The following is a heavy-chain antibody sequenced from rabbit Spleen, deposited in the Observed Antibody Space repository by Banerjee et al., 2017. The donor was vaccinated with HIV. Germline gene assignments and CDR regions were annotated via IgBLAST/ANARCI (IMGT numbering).Heavy chain of an antibody. CDR3: ARGSATMTMVITGYYFNL. CDR1: GFDFTNYY. D-gene: IGHD2-1*01. CDR2: IYAGSTGTI. Sequence: QEQLTETGGDLVQPGGSLTLSCKASGFDFTNYYISWVRQAPGKGLEWIGTIYAGSTGTIDFASWAKGRFTISKTSSTTVTLQMTSLTVADTATYFCARGSATMTMVITGYYFNLWGQGTLVTV. V-gene: IGHV1S45*01. J-gene: IGHJ4*01.